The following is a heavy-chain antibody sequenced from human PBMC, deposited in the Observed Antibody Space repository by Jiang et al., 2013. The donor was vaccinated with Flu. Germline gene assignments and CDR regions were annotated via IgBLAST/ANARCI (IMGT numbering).Heavy chain of an antibody. D-gene: IGHD5-12*01. J-gene: IGHJ4*02. CDR3: ARDRPGSGYYVGYFDY. V-gene: IGHV1-18*01. CDR2: GDT. Sequence: GDTKYAQKLQDRITMTTDTSTTTAYMELRNLTSDDTAVYYCARDRPGSGYYVGYFDYWGQGTLVTVSS.